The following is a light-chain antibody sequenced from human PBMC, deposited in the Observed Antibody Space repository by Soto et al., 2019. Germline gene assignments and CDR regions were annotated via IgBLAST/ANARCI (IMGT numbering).Light chain of an antibody. CDR1: SSDVGGYDH. V-gene: IGLV2-8*01. CDR3: SLYTSENTYV. J-gene: IGLJ1*01. CDR2: EVT. Sequence: QSALTQPPSASGSPGQSVTIPCTGTSSDVGGYDHVSWYQQHPGKAPKLMIYEVTKRPAGVPDRFSGSKSGNTASLTVSGLQAEDEADYYCSLYTSENTYVFGTGTKVTVL.